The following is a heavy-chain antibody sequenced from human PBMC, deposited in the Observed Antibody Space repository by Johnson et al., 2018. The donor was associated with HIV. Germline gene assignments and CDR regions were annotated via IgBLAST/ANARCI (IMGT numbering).Heavy chain of an antibody. CDR2: ISGSGGTT. Sequence: VQLVESGGGLIQPGGSLRLSCAASGFTVSSNYMSWVRQAPGKGLEWVSVISGSGGTTYCADSVKGRFTISRDNSENTLYLQMDSLRAEDTAVYYCALGDAFDIWCQGTMVTVSS. CDR3: ALGDAFDI. J-gene: IGHJ3*02. V-gene: IGHV3-53*01. CDR1: GFTVSSNY.